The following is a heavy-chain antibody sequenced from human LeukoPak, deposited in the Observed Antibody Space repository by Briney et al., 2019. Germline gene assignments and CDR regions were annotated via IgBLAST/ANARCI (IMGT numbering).Heavy chain of an antibody. V-gene: IGHV1-46*01. D-gene: IGHD6-19*01. CDR3: AREGSVAGSSSPIGYYFDY. J-gene: IGHJ4*02. CDR1: GYTFTSYY. Sequence: GASVKVSCKASGYTFTSYYMHWVRQAPGQGLEWMGIINPSGGGTSYAQKFQGRATMTRDTSTSTVYMELSSLRSEDTAVYYCAREGSVAGSSSPIGYYFDYWGQGALVTVSS. CDR2: INPSGGGT.